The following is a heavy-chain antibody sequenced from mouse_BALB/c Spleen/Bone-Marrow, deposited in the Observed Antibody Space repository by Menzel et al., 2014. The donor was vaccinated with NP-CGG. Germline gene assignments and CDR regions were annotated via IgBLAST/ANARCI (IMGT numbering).Heavy chain of an antibody. J-gene: IGHJ2*01. V-gene: IGHV5-17*02. CDR1: GFTFSSFA. Sequence: EVNVVESGGGLVRPGGSRKLSCAASGFTFSSFAMHWVRQAPEKGLEWVAYISSGSSTIYYADTVMGRFTISRDNPKNTLFLQMTSLRSEDTAMYYCARSGSSSGYFDYWGQGTTLTVSS. CDR3: ARSGSSSGYFDY. D-gene: IGHD1-1*01. CDR2: ISSGSSTI.